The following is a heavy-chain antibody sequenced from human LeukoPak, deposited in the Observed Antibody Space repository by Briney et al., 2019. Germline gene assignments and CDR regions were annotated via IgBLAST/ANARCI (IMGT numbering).Heavy chain of an antibody. CDR1: GIAFSNSA. D-gene: IGHD5-24*01. Sequence: GGSLRLSCVPSGIAFSNSALNWVRQAPGKGLEWVSTISKSGDETYYADSVKGLFTISRDNYKNILYLQMKSLRAEDTAIYHCVKSAGKDGYRDVFDIWGQGTVVTVSS. CDR3: VKSAGKDGYRDVFDI. J-gene: IGHJ3*02. CDR2: ISKSGDET. V-gene: IGHV3-23*01.